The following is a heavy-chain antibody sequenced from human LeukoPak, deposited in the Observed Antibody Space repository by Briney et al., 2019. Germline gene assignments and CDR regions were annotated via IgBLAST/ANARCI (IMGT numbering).Heavy chain of an antibody. V-gene: IGHV3-21*01. CDR3: ARVSDAFDYFFDS. Sequence: GGSLRLSCAASGFAFSTYSMNWVRQAPGKGLEWVSSVSRSSRFIFYADSVQGRFTISRDDAKDSLFLQMNSLRAEDTAVYYCARVSDAFDYFFDSWGQGTLVTVSS. J-gene: IGHJ4*02. CDR2: VSRSSRFI. CDR1: GFAFSTYS. D-gene: IGHD5-12*01.